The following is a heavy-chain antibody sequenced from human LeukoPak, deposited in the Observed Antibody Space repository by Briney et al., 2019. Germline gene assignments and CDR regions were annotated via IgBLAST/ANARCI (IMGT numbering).Heavy chain of an antibody. J-gene: IGHJ4*02. CDR1: GGTFSSYA. D-gene: IGHD3-10*01. CDR2: IYPGDSDT. V-gene: IGHV5-51*01. CDR3: ARHGSLGDGSGQIDY. Sequence: KVSCKASGGTFSSYAISWVRQAPGQGLEWMGIIYPGDSDTRYSPSFQGQVTISADKSISTAYLQWSSLKASDTAMYYCARHGSLGDGSGQIDYWGQGTLVTVSS.